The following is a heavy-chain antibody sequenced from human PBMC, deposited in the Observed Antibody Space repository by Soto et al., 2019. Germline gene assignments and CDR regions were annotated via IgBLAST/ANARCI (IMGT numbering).Heavy chain of an antibody. D-gene: IGHD6-13*01. V-gene: IGHV4-34*01. Sequence: SETLSLTCAVYGGSFSGYYWSWIRQPPGKGLEWIGEINHSGSTNYNPSLKSRVTISVDTSKNQFSLKLSSVTAADTAVYYCARRRALWSSWYYFDYWGQGTLVTVSS. CDR1: GGSFSGYY. J-gene: IGHJ4*02. CDR3: ARRRALWSSWYYFDY. CDR2: INHSGST.